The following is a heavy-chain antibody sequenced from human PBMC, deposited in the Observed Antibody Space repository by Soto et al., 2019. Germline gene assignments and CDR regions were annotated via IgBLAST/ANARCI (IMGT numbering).Heavy chain of an antibody. CDR2: VSSSSSHI. J-gene: IGHJ6*02. D-gene: IGHD2-2*01. CDR3: ARGISDYVVVVPAALDG. V-gene: IGHV3-21*01. CDR1: GVSVCRNS. Sequence: WYLTISYAPSGVSVCRNSMNRVRQAQGKVLEWVSSVSSSSSHIYYADSVKGRFTISRDNADNSLYLQMNSLRADDTAVYFCARGISDYVVVVPAALDGWGQGTTVTVSS.